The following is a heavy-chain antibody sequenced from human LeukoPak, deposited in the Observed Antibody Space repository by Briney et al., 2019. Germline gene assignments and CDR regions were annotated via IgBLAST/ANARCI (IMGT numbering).Heavy chain of an antibody. J-gene: IGHJ6*02. D-gene: IGHD3-16*02. CDR3: ATLVVVDYFYGMDV. V-gene: IGHV7-4-1*02. CDR2: INTYTGNP. CDR1: ENTFGSHA. Sequence: ASVKVSCKASENTFGSHALNWVRQAPGQAPEWMGWINTYTGNPTYAQGFTGRFDLSLDTSVRTAYLQISSLKAEDTAVYYCATLVVVDYFYGMDVWGQGTTVTVSS.